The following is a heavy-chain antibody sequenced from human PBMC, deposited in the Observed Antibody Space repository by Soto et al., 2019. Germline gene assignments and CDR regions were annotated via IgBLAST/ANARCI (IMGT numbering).Heavy chain of an antibody. J-gene: IGHJ4*02. Sequence: EVQLVESGGGLVQPGGPLRPPGAPPGFTLGTTGINWARKAPGKGRVGVSRINSDGISTSYADSVKGRFTISRDNAKNTLYLQMNSLRAEDTAVYYCVRTSLVVAAATREDYWGQGTLVTVSS. CDR2: INSDGIST. CDR1: GFTLGTTG. V-gene: IGHV3-74*01. CDR3: VRTSLVVAAATREDY. D-gene: IGHD2-15*01.